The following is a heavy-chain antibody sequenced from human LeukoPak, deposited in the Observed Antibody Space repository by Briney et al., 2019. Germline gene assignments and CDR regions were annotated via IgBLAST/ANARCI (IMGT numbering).Heavy chain of an antibody. D-gene: IGHD3-16*01. Sequence: GGSLRLSCAASGFTFSDHYMSWIRQAPGKGLEWVSYISSSGSTIYYADSVKGRFTISRDNAKNSLYLQMNSLRAEDTAVYYCARITGAVTRKDWFDPWGQGTLVTVSS. CDR3: ARITGAVTRKDWFDP. CDR2: ISSSGSTI. V-gene: IGHV3-11*01. J-gene: IGHJ5*02. CDR1: GFTFSDHY.